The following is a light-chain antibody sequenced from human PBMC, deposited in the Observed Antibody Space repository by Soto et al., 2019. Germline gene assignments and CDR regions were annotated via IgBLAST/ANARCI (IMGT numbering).Light chain of an antibody. V-gene: IGLV2-8*01. J-gene: IGLJ1*01. CDR1: SSDVGGYNY. CDR3: SSYAGGNNPYV. CDR2: EVS. Sequence: QSVLTQPPSSSGSPGQSVTISCTGTSSDVGGYNYVSWYQQHPGKAPKLMIYEVSKRPSGVPDRFSGSKSGSTASLTVSGLQAEDEADYYCSSYAGGNNPYVFGTGTKVTVL.